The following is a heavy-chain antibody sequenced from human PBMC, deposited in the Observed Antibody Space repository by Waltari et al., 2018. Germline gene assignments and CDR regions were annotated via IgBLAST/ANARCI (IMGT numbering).Heavy chain of an antibody. CDR3: AGGYYESSGFSFYYFYHMDV. CDR1: GGSFARYG. Sequence: QVQLVQSGAEVKKPGSSVTVSCKASGGSFARYGIRWVRQAPGQGLEWMGGIIPTVGTTNYAQKFQGRVTINADKSTSTAYMHLTSLRSEDAAVYYCAGGYYESSGFSFYYFYHMDVWGKGTTVTVSS. V-gene: IGHV1-69*14. CDR2: IIPTVGTT. D-gene: IGHD3-22*01. J-gene: IGHJ6*03.